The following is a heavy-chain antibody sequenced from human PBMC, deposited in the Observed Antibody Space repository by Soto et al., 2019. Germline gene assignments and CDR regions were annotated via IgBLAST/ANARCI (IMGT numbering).Heavy chain of an antibody. Sequence: GGSLRLSCAASGFTVSTKYMSWVRQAPGKGLEWVSVIYSDGSTIYADSVRGRFTISRDNSKNTVYLQMNSLRAEDTAVYYCATCRDSSGWRANTQSYYYYYGMDVWGQGTTVTVSS. CDR2: IYSDGST. V-gene: IGHV3-66*01. D-gene: IGHD6-19*01. CDR1: GFTVSTKY. J-gene: IGHJ6*02. CDR3: ATCRDSSGWRANTQSYYYYYGMDV.